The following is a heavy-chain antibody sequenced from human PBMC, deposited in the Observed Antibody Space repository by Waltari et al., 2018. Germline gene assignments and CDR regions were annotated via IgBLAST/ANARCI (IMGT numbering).Heavy chain of an antibody. CDR3: AKDGSDSSSSSYFDY. CDR1: GFTFSRYG. Sequence: QVQLVESGGGVVQPGGSLRLSCAASGFTFSRYGMHWVRQAPGKGLEWVAFIRYDGSNKYYADSVKGRFTISRDNSKNTLYLQMNSLRAEDTAVYYCAKDGSDSSSSSYFDYWGQGTLVTVSS. J-gene: IGHJ4*02. CDR2: IRYDGSNK. V-gene: IGHV3-30*02. D-gene: IGHD6-13*01.